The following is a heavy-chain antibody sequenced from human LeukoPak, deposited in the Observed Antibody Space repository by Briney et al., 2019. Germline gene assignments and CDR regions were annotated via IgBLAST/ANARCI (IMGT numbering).Heavy chain of an antibody. V-gene: IGHV3-9*01. CDR1: GFTFDDYA. Sequence: GGSLRLSCAASGFTFDDYAMHWVRQAPGKGLEWVSGISWNSGSIGYADSVKGRFTISRDNAKNSLYLQMNSLRAEDTALYYCAKHHGPYYYDSSVYLRVDYWGQGTLVTVSS. D-gene: IGHD3-22*01. CDR3: AKHHGPYYYDSSVYLRVDY. J-gene: IGHJ4*02. CDR2: ISWNSGSI.